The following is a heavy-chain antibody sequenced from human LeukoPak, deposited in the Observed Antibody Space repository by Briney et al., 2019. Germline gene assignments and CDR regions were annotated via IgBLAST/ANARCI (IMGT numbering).Heavy chain of an antibody. Sequence: GGSLRLSCAASRFTFSNYNMNWVRQAPGKGLEWVAYISGTGRTTNYADSVKGRFTISRDNSKNTLYLQMNSLRAEDTAVYYCAKESYYDSSGYCFDYWGQGTLVTVSS. CDR1: RFTFSNYN. D-gene: IGHD3-22*01. CDR2: ISGTGRTT. J-gene: IGHJ4*02. V-gene: IGHV3-48*01. CDR3: AKESYYDSSGYCFDY.